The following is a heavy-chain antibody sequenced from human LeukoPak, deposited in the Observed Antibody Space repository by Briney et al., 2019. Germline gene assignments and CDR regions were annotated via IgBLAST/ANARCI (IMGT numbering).Heavy chain of an antibody. D-gene: IGHD3-10*01. Sequence: PGGSLRLSCAASGFTFSNFAMSWVRQAPGKGLEWVSAISGSGSRTYYADSVKGRFTISRDNSRNTIYLQMTSLRAEDTAVYYCASRGHVGSGTYSPYDYWGQGTLVSVSS. V-gene: IGHV3-23*01. CDR2: ISGSGSRT. CDR1: GFTFSNFA. J-gene: IGHJ4*02. CDR3: ASRGHVGSGTYSPYDY.